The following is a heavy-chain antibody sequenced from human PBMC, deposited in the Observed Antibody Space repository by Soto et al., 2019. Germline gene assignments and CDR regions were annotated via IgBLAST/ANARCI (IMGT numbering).Heavy chain of an antibody. Sequence: SETLSLTCAVYGGSFSGYYWTWIRQPPGTGLEWIGEINHSGSTNYNPSLKSRVTISVDTSKDQFSLKLTSVTAADTVVYYCARDKITGLFDYWGQGTLVTVSS. V-gene: IGHV4-34*01. J-gene: IGHJ4*02. CDR1: GGSFSGYY. CDR2: INHSGST. D-gene: IGHD2-8*02. CDR3: ARDKITGLFDY.